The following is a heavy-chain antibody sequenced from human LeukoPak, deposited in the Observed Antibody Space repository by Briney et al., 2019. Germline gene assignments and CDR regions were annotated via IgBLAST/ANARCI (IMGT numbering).Heavy chain of an antibody. D-gene: IGHD3-22*01. CDR1: VFTFCLYG. J-gene: IGHJ4*02. CDR3: ANQGTYYYDSSAYFNY. CDR2: IRYDGSNK. Sequence: GGSLRLSCAASVFTFCLYGTHGVPGAPHKGVEGVAFIRYDGSNKYYADSVKGRFTISRDNSKNTLYLQMNSLRAEDTAVYYCANQGTYYYDSSAYFNYWGQGTLVTVSS. V-gene: IGHV3-30*02.